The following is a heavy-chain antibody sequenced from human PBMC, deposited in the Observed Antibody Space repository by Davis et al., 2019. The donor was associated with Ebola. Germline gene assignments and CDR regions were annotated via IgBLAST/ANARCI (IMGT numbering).Heavy chain of an antibody. CDR1: GYTFISYD. V-gene: IGHV1-8*03. J-gene: IGHJ4*02. CDR3: ARDQGYCSSTSCYEFGFVDY. CDR2: MNPNSGNT. Sequence: ASVKVSCKASGYTFISYDINWVRQATGQGLEWMGWMNPNSGNTGYAQKFQGRVTITADESTSTAYMELSSLRSEDTAVYYCARDQGYCSSTSCYEFGFVDYWGQGTLVTVSS. D-gene: IGHD2-2*01.